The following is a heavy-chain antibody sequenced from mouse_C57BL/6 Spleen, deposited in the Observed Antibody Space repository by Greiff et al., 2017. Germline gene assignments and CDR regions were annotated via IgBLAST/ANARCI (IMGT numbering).Heavy chain of an antibody. D-gene: IGHD2-5*01. J-gene: IGHJ4*01. CDR2: IHPSDSDT. Sequence: QVHVKQPGAELVKPGASVKVSCKASGYTFTSYWMHWVKQRPGQGLEWIGRIHPSDSDTNYNQKFKGKATLTVDKSSSTAYMQLSSLTSEDSAVYYCAINYSNFYAMDYWGQGTSVTVSS. V-gene: IGHV1-74*01. CDR3: AINYSNFYAMDY. CDR1: GYTFTSYW.